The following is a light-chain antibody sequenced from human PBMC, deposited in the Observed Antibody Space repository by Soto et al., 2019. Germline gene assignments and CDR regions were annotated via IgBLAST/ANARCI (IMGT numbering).Light chain of an antibody. CDR2: DVS. Sequence: QPASVSGSPGQSITISCIGTSSDVGGYNFVSWYQQHPGKAPKVMIYDVSDRPSGVSDRFSGSKSGNTASLTISGLQAEDEADYYCCSYTGSSTLVFGGGTKLTVL. V-gene: IGLV2-14*01. CDR3: CSYTGSSTLV. J-gene: IGLJ2*01. CDR1: SSDVGGYNF.